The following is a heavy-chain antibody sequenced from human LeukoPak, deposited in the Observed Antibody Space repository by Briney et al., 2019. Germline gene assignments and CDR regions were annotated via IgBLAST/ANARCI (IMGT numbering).Heavy chain of an antibody. J-gene: IGHJ4*02. CDR1: GFTFSSYA. Sequence: GGSLRLSCAASGFTFSSYAMHWVRQAPGKGLEWVAVISNDGSNKYYADSVKGRFTISRDNSKNTLYLQMNSLRAEDTAVYYCARGGAVAVSSSFDYWGQGTLVTVSS. V-gene: IGHV3-30-3*01. CDR3: ARGGAVAVSSSFDY. D-gene: IGHD6-19*01. CDR2: ISNDGSNK.